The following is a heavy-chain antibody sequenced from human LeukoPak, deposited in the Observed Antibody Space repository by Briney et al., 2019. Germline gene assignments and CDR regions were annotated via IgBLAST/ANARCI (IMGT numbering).Heavy chain of an antibody. J-gene: IGHJ4*02. Sequence: PSETLSLTCAVSGYSISSGYYWGWIRQPPRKGLEWIGSIYHNGNTYYNPSLKSRVTISIDTSKNQFSLKLTSVTAADTAVYYCARDPDRYYYDSRGYYYGQTEPFDHWGQGTLVTVSS. CDR2: IYHNGNT. V-gene: IGHV4-38-2*02. CDR1: GYSISSGYY. D-gene: IGHD3-22*01. CDR3: ARDPDRYYYDSRGYYYGQTEPFDH.